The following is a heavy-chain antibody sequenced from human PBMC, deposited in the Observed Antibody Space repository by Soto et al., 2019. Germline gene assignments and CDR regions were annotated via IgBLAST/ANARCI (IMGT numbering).Heavy chain of an antibody. J-gene: IGHJ6*03. CDR2: IYYSGST. CDR1: GGSISSSSYY. D-gene: IGHD3-3*01. Sequence: QLQLQESGPGLVKPSETLSLTCTVSGGSISSSSYYWGWIRQPPGKGLEWIGSIYYSGSTYYNPSLKSRVPISVDTSKNQFSLKLSSVTAADTAVYYCARGLSGRYDFWSGYSDYYYYYMDVWGKGTTVTVSS. V-gene: IGHV4-39*01. CDR3: ARGLSGRYDFWSGYSDYYYYYMDV.